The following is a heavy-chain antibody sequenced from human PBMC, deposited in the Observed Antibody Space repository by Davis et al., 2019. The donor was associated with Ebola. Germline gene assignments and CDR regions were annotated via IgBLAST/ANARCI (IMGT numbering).Heavy chain of an antibody. CDR2: ISYDGSNK. Sequence: GGSLRLSCAASGFTFSSYAMHWVRQAPGKGLEWVAVISYDGSNKYYADSVKGRFTISRDNSKNTLYLQMNSLRAEDTAVYYCASISRYYYYGMDVWGQGTTVTVSS. V-gene: IGHV3-30-3*01. J-gene: IGHJ6*02. CDR1: GFTFSSYA. D-gene: IGHD3-16*01. CDR3: ASISRYYYYGMDV.